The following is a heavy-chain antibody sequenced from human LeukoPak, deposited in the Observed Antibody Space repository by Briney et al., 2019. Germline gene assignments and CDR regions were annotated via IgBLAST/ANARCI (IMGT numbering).Heavy chain of an antibody. CDR2: IRSSGSTI. D-gene: IGHD3-22*01. J-gene: IGHJ4*02. CDR3: ARASGYRHFDY. Sequence: PGGSLRLSCAASGFTFNSYALSWVRQAPGKGLEWVSYIRSSGSTIYYADSVKGRFTISRDNAKNSLSLQMNSLRVEDTAVYYCARASGYRHFDYWGQGTLVTVSA. V-gene: IGHV3-48*03. CDR1: GFTFNSYA.